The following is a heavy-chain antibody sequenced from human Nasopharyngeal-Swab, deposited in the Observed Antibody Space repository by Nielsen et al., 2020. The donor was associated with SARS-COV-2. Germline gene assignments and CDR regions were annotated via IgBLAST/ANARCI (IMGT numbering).Heavy chain of an antibody. CDR2: ISAYNGNT. J-gene: IGHJ4*02. V-gene: IGHV1-18*04. Sequence: ASVKVSCKASGYTFTSYGISWVRQAPGQGLEWMGWISAYNGNTNYAQKLQGRVTMTTDTSTSTAYMELRSLRSDDTAVYYCARGRRRYFYYDYVWGSYPVGGYFDYWGQGTLVTVS. CDR1: GYTFTSYG. D-gene: IGHD3-16*02. CDR3: ARGRRRYFYYDYVWGSYPVGGYFDY.